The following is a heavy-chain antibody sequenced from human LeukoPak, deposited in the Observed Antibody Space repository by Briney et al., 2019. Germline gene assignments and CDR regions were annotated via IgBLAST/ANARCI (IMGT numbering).Heavy chain of an antibody. V-gene: IGHV6-1*01. CDR3: ARDPGIAAAGTGYYYYYYGMDV. J-gene: IGHJ6*02. Sequence: SQTLSLTCAISGDSVSSNSAAWNWIRQSPSRGLEWLGRTYYRSKWYNDYAVSVKSRITINPDTSKNQFSLQLTSVTPEDTAVYYCARDPGIAAAGTGYYYYYYGMDVWGQGTTVTVSS. D-gene: IGHD6-13*01. CDR1: GDSVSSNSAA. CDR2: TYYRSKWYN.